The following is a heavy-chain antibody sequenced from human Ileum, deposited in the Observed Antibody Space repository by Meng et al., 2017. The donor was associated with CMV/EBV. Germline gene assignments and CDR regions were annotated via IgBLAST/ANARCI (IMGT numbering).Heavy chain of an antibody. CDR2: INPNNGDT. D-gene: IGHD7-27*01. J-gene: IGHJ2*01. Sequence: QGQGVQSGAEVKKDGASVKVSCKASGYTFTGHYMHWIRQAPGQGLEWMGWINPNNGDTNYAQKFQGRVTMTRDTSISTAYMELSSLRSDDTAVYYCGLHWGSGWYFDLWGRGTLVTVSS. CDR1: GYTFTGHY. V-gene: IGHV1-2*02. CDR3: GLHWGSGWYFDL.